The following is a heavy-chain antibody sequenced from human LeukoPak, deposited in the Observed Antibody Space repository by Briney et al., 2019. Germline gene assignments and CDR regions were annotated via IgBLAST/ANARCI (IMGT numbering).Heavy chain of an antibody. Sequence: GGSLRLSCAASGFTFSSYGMHWVRQAPGKGLEWVAFIRYDGSNKYYADSVKGRFTISRDNSKNTLYLQMNSLRAEDTAVYYCAKEGRGTKWYYYMDVWGKGTTVTISS. J-gene: IGHJ6*03. V-gene: IGHV3-30*02. CDR2: IRYDGSNK. D-gene: IGHD3-16*01. CDR3: AKEGRGTKWYYYMDV. CDR1: GFTFSSYG.